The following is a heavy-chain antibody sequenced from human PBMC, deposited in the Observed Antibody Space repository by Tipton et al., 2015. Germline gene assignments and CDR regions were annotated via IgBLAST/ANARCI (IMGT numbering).Heavy chain of an antibody. CDR1: GGSISSTTSY. CDR2: IFHTGNT. Sequence: TLSLTCTVPGGSISSTTSYWGWIRQPPGKGLEWIGEIFHTGNTNYNPSLMSRLTISVDKSKNQFSLKLSSVTAADTAVYFCARDGRYDILTGHSHQYGMDVWGQGTTVTVSS. D-gene: IGHD3-9*01. CDR3: ARDGRYDILTGHSHQYGMDV. V-gene: IGHV4-39*07. J-gene: IGHJ6*02.